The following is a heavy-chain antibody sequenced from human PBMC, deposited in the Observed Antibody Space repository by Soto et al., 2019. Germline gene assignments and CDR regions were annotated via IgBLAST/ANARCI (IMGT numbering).Heavy chain of an antibody. V-gene: IGHV4-38-2*01. CDR2: IYHSGSS. CDR3: ALLGSIAARPPDY. Sequence: SETLSLTCAVSGYSISSGYYWGWIRRPPGKGLEWIGSIYHSGSSYYNPSLKSRVTISVDTSKNQFSLKLSSVTAADTAVYYCALLGSIAARPPDYWGQGTLVTVSS. D-gene: IGHD6-6*01. J-gene: IGHJ4*02. CDR1: GYSISSGYY.